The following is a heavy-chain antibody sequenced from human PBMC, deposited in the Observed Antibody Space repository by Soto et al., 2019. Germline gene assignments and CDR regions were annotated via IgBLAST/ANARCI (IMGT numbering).Heavy chain of an antibody. J-gene: IGHJ6*02. D-gene: IGHD1-26*01. V-gene: IGHV3-15*01. Sequence: EVQLVESGGGLVKPGGSLRLSCAASGFTFSNAWMSWVRQVPGKGLEWVGRIKSKTDGGTRDYAAPVKGRFTISREYSKKTLYLKMTSLQAEDTVVYYCTRGSYPGNYSYYGMDVWGQGTTVTVSS. CDR2: IKSKTDGGTR. CDR1: GFTFSNAW. CDR3: TRGSYPGNYSYYGMDV.